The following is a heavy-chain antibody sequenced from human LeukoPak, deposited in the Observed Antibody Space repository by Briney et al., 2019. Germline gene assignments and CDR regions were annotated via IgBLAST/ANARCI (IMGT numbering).Heavy chain of an antibody. Sequence: PGGSLRLSCAASRFIFRNYAMSWVRQAPGKGLEWVSAITGSGDTTYYADSVKGRFTISRDNSKNTLYVEMNTLRAEDTAVYYCAKWGDYDILTGYYVSDFWGQGALVTVSS. J-gene: IGHJ4*02. CDR2: ITGSGDTT. D-gene: IGHD3-9*01. CDR3: AKWGDYDILTGYYVSDF. CDR1: RFIFRNYA. V-gene: IGHV3-23*01.